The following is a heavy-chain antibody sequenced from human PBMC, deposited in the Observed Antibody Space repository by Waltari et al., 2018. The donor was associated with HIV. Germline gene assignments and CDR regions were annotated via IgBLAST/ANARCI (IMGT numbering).Heavy chain of an antibody. CDR2: ISGSGVTT. D-gene: IGHD1-26*01. V-gene: IGHV3-23*01. CDR1: GFTFNTYF. J-gene: IGHJ5*02. CDR3: GKDGGSFSGWIDP. Sequence: EVHLLESGGTLVQPGGSLTLSCAASGFTFNTYFLYWFRQAPGKGREGVSAISGSGVTTYYADSVKGRFTILRDNSRNTMYLQMNSLRAEDTAIYYCGKDGGSFSGWIDPWGQGTLVTVSS.